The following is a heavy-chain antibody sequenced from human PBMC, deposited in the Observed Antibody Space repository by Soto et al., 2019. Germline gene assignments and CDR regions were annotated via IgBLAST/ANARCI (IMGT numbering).Heavy chain of an antibody. Sequence: QLQLQESGPGLVKPSETLSLTCTVSGGSISSSRYYWGWIRQPAGKGLEWIGSTYYSGSTYYKPSLKSRVIISIDTPKNHSSLRLSSVSAADTAVYYCARHGYCSGGSCYVLDYWGRGTLVTVSS. CDR1: GGSISSSRYY. V-gene: IGHV4-39*01. J-gene: IGHJ4*02. CDR3: ARHGYCSGGSCYVLDY. D-gene: IGHD2-15*01. CDR2: TYYSGST.